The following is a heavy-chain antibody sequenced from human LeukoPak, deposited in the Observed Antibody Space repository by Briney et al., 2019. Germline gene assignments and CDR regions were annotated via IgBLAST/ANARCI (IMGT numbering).Heavy chain of an antibody. D-gene: IGHD5-24*01. V-gene: IGHV3-66*01. CDR3: AMDSSWLPLKFDY. CDR1: GFIVSTNY. Sequence: GGSLRLSCAASGFIVSTNYMIWVRQAPGKGLEWVSVLYSGGTTYYADSVKGRFTISRDNSKNTLYLQMNSLRAEDTAVYYCAMDSSWLPLKFDYWGQGTLVTVST. CDR2: LYSGGTT. J-gene: IGHJ4*02.